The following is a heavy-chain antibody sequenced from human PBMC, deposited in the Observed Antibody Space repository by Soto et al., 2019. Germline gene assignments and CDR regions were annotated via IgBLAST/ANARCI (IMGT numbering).Heavy chain of an antibody. Sequence: QVQLVESGGGVVQPGRSLRLSCAASGFTFSSYGMHWVRQAPGKGLERVAVIWYEGSNKYYADSVKGRFTISRDNSKNTLYLQMNSLRAEDTAVYYCARDLEYGGNWQLEGDAFDIWGQGTMVTVSS. V-gene: IGHV3-33*01. CDR1: GFTFSSYG. CDR2: IWYEGSNK. J-gene: IGHJ3*02. CDR3: ARDLEYGGNWQLEGDAFDI. D-gene: IGHD4-17*01.